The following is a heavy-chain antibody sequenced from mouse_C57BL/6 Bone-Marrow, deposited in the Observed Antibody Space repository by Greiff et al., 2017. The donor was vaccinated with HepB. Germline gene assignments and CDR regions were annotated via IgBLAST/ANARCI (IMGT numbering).Heavy chain of an antibody. CDR1: GYTFTSYW. D-gene: IGHD2-1*01. V-gene: IGHV1-55*01. CDR2: IYPGSGST. J-gene: IGHJ1*03. Sequence: HVQLQQPGAELVKPGASVKMSCKASGYTFTSYWITWVKQRPGQGLEWIGDIYPGSGSTNYNEKFKSKATLTVDTSSSTAYMQLSSLTSEDSAVYYCARLGNYPSYFDVWGTGTTVTVSS. CDR3: ARLGNYPSYFDV.